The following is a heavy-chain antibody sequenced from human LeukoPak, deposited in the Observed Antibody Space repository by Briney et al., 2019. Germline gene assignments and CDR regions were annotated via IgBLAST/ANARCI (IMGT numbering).Heavy chain of an antibody. CDR3: ASHNGGNSEYFHH. D-gene: IGHD4-23*01. Sequence: GASVKVSCKASGGTFGNYAISWVRQAPGQGLGWMGRIIPILGIANYAQKFQGRVTVTADKSTSTAYMELSSLRSEDTAVYYCASHNGGNSEYFHHWGQGTLVTVSS. CDR2: IIPILGIA. CDR1: GGTFGNYA. J-gene: IGHJ1*01. V-gene: IGHV1-69*04.